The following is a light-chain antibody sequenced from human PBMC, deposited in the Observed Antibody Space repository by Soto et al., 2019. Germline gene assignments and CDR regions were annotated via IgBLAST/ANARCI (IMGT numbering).Light chain of an antibody. V-gene: IGLV2-14*01. CDR2: EVS. Sequence: QSALTQPASVSGSPGQSITISCTGTRSDIGAYNYVSWYQQHPGKAPKLMIYEVSNRPSGVSHRFSGSKSSNTASLTISGLQAEDEADYYCSSYGGRGTPWVFGGGTKLTVL. CDR3: SSYGGRGTPWV. J-gene: IGLJ2*01. CDR1: RSDIGAYNY.